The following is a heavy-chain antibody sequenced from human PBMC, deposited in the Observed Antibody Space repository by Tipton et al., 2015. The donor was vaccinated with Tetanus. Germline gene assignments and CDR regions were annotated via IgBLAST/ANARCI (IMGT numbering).Heavy chain of an antibody. CDR3: AIDLRYLSSWHDS. CDR2: ISYDGSTE. CDR1: GFTFGIYG. V-gene: IGHV3-30*03. D-gene: IGHD6-13*01. Sequence: SLRLSCAASGFTFGIYGMYWVRQAPGKGLEWVAFISYDGSTEYYAKSVKGRFTISRDNSKHTLYLQMNSLGPEDTAVYYCAIDLRYLSSWHDSWGQGALVTVSS. J-gene: IGHJ5*01.